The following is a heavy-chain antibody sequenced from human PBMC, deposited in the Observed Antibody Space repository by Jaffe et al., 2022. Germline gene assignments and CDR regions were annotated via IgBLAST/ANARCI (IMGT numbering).Heavy chain of an antibody. CDR1: GFTFSNYG. J-gene: IGHJ5*01. CDR2: IHYDGSNK. V-gene: IGHV3-30*02. D-gene: IGHD5-12*01. CDR3: AKDIGYGPNWFDS. Sequence: QVQLVESGGGVVQPGGSLRLSCAASGFTFSNYGMHWVRQAPGKGLEWVAFIHYDGSNKYYADSVKGRFTFSRDNSKNTLYLQMNSLRPEDTAVYYCAKDIGYGPNWFDSWGQGTLVTVSS.